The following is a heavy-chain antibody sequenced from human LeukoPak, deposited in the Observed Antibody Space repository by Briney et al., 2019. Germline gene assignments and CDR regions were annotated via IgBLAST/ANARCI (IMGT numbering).Heavy chain of an antibody. CDR2: IIPIFGTA. Sequence: SVKVSCKASGGTFSSYTISWVRQAPGQGLEWMGGIIPIFGTANYAQKFQGRVTITADESTSTAYMELSSLRSEDTAVYYCARSRIVGALGSFDYWGQGTLVTVSS. CDR1: GGTFSSYT. D-gene: IGHD1-26*01. J-gene: IGHJ4*02. CDR3: ARSRIVGALGSFDY. V-gene: IGHV1-69*13.